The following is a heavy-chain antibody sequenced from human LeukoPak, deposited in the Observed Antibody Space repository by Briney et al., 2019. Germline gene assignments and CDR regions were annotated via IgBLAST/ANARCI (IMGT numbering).Heavy chain of an antibody. Sequence: GGSLRLSCAASGFTFSSYSMNWVRQAPGKGLEWVSSIISSSSYIYYADSVKGRFTISRDNAKDSLYLQMNSLRAEDTAMYYCARGLHSSDAFDIWGQGTMVTVSS. CDR1: GFTFSSYS. CDR3: ARGLHSSDAFDI. J-gene: IGHJ3*02. V-gene: IGHV3-21*01. D-gene: IGHD3-22*01. CDR2: IISSSSYI.